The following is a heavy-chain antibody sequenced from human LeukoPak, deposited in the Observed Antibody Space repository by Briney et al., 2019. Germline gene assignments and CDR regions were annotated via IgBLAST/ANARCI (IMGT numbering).Heavy chain of an antibody. V-gene: IGHV3-74*01. CDR2: INNDGSSA. Sequence: GGSLRLSCAASGFTFNNYWIHWVRQVPGKGLVWVSRINNDGSSASYVDSVKGRFTISRDNSKNTLYLQMNSLRAEDTAVYYCAKDGDYYYYGMDVWGQGTTVTVSS. J-gene: IGHJ6*02. CDR3: AKDGDYYYYGMDV. D-gene: IGHD3-16*01. CDR1: GFTFNNYW.